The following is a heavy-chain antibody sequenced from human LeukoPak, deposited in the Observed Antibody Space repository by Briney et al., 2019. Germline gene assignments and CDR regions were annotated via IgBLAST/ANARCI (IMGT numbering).Heavy chain of an antibody. Sequence: GGSLRLSCAASGFTVSSNYMSWVRQAPGKGLEWVSLIHTGGSSYYADSVKGRFTISRDTSINILYLQMNSLRVEDAAVYYCARVTLGFDSRTYYPTTFDYWGQGTQVTVSS. CDR3: ARVTLGFDSRTYYPTTFDY. CDR2: IHTGGSS. CDR1: GFTVSSNY. D-gene: IGHD3-22*01. V-gene: IGHV3-53*01. J-gene: IGHJ4*02.